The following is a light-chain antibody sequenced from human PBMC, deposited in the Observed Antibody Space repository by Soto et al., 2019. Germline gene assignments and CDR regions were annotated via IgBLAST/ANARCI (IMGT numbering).Light chain of an antibody. J-gene: IGKJ1*01. CDR1: QGITSS. V-gene: IGKV1-39*01. CDR3: QQSYSATWT. Sequence: IQFTQSPSSLSGSVGDRVTIPCRASQGITSSLAWYQQKPGKAPKLLIYAASSLQSGVPSRFSGSGSGTDFTLTISSLQPEDFATYYCQQSYSATWTFGQGTKVDIK. CDR2: AAS.